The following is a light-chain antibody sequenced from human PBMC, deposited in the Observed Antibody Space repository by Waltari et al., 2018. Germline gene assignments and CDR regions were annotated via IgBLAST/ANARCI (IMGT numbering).Light chain of an antibody. CDR1: QSVSNSY. CDR3: QQYGSSPPAT. Sequence: EIVLTQSPGTLSLSPGERATLSCRASQSVSNSYLAWYQQKPGQAPRLLIYGASSRATGIPDRFSGSVSGTDFTLTISRLEPEDFAVYYCQQYGSSPPATFGQGTKLEI. CDR2: GAS. V-gene: IGKV3-20*01. J-gene: IGKJ2*01.